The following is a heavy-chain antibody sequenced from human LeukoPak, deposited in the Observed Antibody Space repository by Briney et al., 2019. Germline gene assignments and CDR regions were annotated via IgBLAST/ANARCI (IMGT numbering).Heavy chain of an antibody. V-gene: IGHV1-2*02. D-gene: IGHD6-13*01. CDR1: GYTFTGYY. J-gene: IGHJ5*02. Sequence: ASVKVSCKASGYTFTGYYMHWVRQAPGQGLEWMGWINPNSGGTNYAQKFQGRVTMTRDTSISTAYMELSRLRSDDTAVYYCARAGYSSSWYGGNWFDPWGQGTLVTVSS. CDR2: INPNSGGT. CDR3: ARAGYSSSWYGGNWFDP.